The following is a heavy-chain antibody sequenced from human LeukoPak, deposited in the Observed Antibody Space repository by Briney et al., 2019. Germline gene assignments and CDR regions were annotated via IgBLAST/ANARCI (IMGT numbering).Heavy chain of an antibody. CDR1: GYSFTSYW. D-gene: IGHD3-22*01. Sequence: GESLKISCKVSGYSFTSYWIGWVRQMPGKGLEWMGIIYPGDSDTRYSPSFQGQVTISADKSISTAYLQWSSLKASDTAMYYCARLKDSSGYPQYYFDYWGQGTLVTVSS. CDR3: ARLKDSSGYPQYYFDY. CDR2: IYPGDSDT. J-gene: IGHJ4*02. V-gene: IGHV5-51*01.